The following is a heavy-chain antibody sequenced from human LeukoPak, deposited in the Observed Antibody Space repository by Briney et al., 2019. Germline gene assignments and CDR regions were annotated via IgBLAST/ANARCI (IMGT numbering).Heavy chain of an antibody. Sequence: PSETLSLTCTVSGDSISTGDYYWSWIRQPPGKGLEWIGYIYSSGSTNYNPSLKSRVTISVDTSKNQFSLKLSSVTAADTAVYYCARVDEGGYYYYGMDVWGQGTTVTVSS. V-gene: IGHV4-61*08. J-gene: IGHJ6*02. D-gene: IGHD3-16*01. CDR1: GDSISTGDYY. CDR2: IYSSGST. CDR3: ARVDEGGYYYYGMDV.